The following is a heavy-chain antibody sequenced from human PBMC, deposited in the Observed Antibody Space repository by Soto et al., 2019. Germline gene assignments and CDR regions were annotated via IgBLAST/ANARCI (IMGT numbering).Heavy chain of an antibody. CDR2: ISYDGSNK. Sequence: GGSLRLSCAASGFTFSSYAMHWVRQAPGKGLEWVAVISYDGSNKYYADSVKGRFTISRDNSKNTLYLQMNSLRAEDTAVYYCARGQNYDILTGPTHPTYYYGMDVWGQGTTVTVSS. D-gene: IGHD3-9*01. CDR3: ARGQNYDILTGPTHPTYYYGMDV. V-gene: IGHV3-30-3*01. J-gene: IGHJ6*02. CDR1: GFTFSSYA.